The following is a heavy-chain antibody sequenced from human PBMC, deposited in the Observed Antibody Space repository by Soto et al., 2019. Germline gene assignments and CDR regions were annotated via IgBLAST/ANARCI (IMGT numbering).Heavy chain of an antibody. J-gene: IGHJ4*02. Sequence: PSQTLSLTCAISGDSVSSNSAAWNWIRQSPSRGLEWQGRTYYRSKWYNDYAVSVKSRITINPDTSKNQFSLKLSSVTAEDTAVYYCARHGGKIRGGYFDYWGQGTLVTVS. CDR3: ARHGGKIRGGYFDY. CDR1: GDSVSSNSAA. V-gene: IGHV6-1*01. CDR2: TYYRSKWYN. D-gene: IGHD4-17*01.